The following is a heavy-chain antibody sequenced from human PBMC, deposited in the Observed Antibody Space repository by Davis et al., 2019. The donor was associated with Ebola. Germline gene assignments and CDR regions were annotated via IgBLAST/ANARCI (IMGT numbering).Heavy chain of an antibody. V-gene: IGHV4-34*01. D-gene: IGHD3-22*01. CDR1: GGSFGGYY. Sequence: PSETLSLTCAVYGGSFGGYYWSWIRQPPGKGLEWIGEINHSGSTNYNPSLKSRVTISVDTSKNQFSLKLSSVTAADTAVYYCTRGHKRYYYDSARWFDPWGQGTLVTVSS. CDR2: INHSGST. J-gene: IGHJ5*02. CDR3: TRGHKRYYYDSARWFDP.